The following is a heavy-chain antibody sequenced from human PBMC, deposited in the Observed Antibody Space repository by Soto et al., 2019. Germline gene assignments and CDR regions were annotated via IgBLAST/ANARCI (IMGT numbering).Heavy chain of an antibody. J-gene: IGHJ4*02. CDR3: ARDIDAYGDYADRHFDY. V-gene: IGHV4-59*01. Sequence: SETLSLTCTVSGGSISSYYWSWIRQPPGKGLEWIGYIYYSGSTNYNPSLKSRVTISVDTSKNQFSLKLSSVTAADTAVYYCARDIDAYGDYADRHFDYWGQGTLVTVSS. D-gene: IGHD4-17*01. CDR2: IYYSGST. CDR1: GGSISSYY.